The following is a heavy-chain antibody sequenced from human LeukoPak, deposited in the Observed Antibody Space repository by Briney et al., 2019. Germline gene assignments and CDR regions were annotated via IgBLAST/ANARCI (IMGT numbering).Heavy chain of an antibody. CDR3: ARDGNAGNDFDY. CDR2: IGLDGSDR. J-gene: IGHJ4*02. CDR1: GFTFSNSW. V-gene: IGHV3-7*01. D-gene: IGHD1-1*01. Sequence: GGSLRLSCEASGFTFSNSWMTWVRQAPGKGLEWVASIGLDGSDRRYEDSLKGRFAVSRDNARNSLYLQMNSLRVEDTAVYYCARDGNAGNDFDYWGQGTLVTVSS.